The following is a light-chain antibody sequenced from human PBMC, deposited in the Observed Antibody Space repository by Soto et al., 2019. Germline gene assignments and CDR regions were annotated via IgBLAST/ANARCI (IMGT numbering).Light chain of an antibody. V-gene: IGLV2-14*01. CDR3: ASYSSSGTYV. J-gene: IGLJ1*01. CDR1: SSDVGGHNY. CDR2: DVT. Sequence: QSALTQPASVSGSPGQSIAISCTGTSSDVGGHNYVSWFQQNPGKAPKLIIYDVTSRPSGVSDRFSGSKSCNTAYLTISGLQAEDETDYYFASYSSSGTYVFGTGTKLTVL.